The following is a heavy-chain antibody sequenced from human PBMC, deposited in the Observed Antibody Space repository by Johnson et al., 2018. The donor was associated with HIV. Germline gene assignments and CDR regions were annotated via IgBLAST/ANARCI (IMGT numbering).Heavy chain of an antibody. V-gene: IGHV3-9*01. D-gene: IGHD3-3*01. J-gene: IGHJ3*02. CDR3: VRAQFLQWLFFDAFDI. CDR2: ISCDRGRK. CDR1: GFTFGDYA. Sequence: QLVESGGGLVQPGRSLRLSCAASGFTFGDYAMHWVRQAPGKGLEWVAGISCDRGRKGYADSVKGRFTISRDSAKNSLYLQMTSLRAEDTALYYCVRAQFLQWLFFDAFDIWGQGTMVTVSS.